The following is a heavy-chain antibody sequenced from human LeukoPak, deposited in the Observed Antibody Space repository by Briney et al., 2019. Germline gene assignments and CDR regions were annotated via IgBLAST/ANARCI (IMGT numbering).Heavy chain of an antibody. CDR1: GFTFSSYA. D-gene: IGHD6-19*01. J-gene: IGHJ4*02. Sequence: GGSLRLSCAASGFTFSSYAMHWVRQAPGKGLEWVAVISYVGSNKYYADSVKGRFTISRDNSKNTLYLQMNSLRAEDTAVYYCARGGEQWLYYFDYWGQGTLVTVSS. CDR3: ARGGEQWLYYFDY. CDR2: ISYVGSNK. V-gene: IGHV3-30*04.